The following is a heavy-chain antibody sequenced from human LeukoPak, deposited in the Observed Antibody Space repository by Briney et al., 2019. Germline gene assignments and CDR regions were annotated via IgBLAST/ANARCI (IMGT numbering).Heavy chain of an antibody. CDR1: GGSFSGYN. CDR2: INHSGST. V-gene: IGHV4-34*01. Sequence: SETLSLTCAVFGGSFSGYNWIWIRQPPGKGLEWIGEINHSGSTNYNPSLKSRVTISVDTSKNQFSLTLSSVTAADTAVYYCARSDGYGLVGTWGQGTMVTVSS. D-gene: IGHD3-10*01. J-gene: IGHJ3*01. CDR3: ARSDGYGLVGT.